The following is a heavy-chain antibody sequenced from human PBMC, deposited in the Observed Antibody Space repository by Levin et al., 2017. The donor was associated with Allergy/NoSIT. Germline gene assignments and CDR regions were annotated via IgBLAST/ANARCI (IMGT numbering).Heavy chain of an antibody. J-gene: IGHJ3*02. CDR3: AREWSDDAFDI. CDR1: GFTFSDYT. V-gene: IGHV3-21*01. Sequence: GESLKISCAASGFTFSDYTMNWVRQAPGKGLEWVSSISSSSSYIYYADSVKGRFSISRDNAKNSLFLQMNSLRADDTAVYYCAREWSDDAFDIWGQGTMVTVSS. D-gene: IGHD2-15*01. CDR2: ISSSSSYI.